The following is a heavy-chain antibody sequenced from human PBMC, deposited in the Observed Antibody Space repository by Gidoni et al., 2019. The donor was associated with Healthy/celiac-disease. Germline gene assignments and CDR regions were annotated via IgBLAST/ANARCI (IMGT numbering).Heavy chain of an antibody. V-gene: IGHV3-49*05. J-gene: IGHJ4*02. D-gene: IGHD5-18*01. CDR3: TRDNFLTIYGYSGFDY. CDR2: IRSKAYGGTT. Sequence: EVQLVESGGGLVKPGRSLRLSCTASGFTFGDYAMSWFRQAPGKGLEWVGFIRSKAYGGTTEYAASVKGRFTISRDDSKSIAYLQMNSLKTEDTAVYYCTRDNFLTIYGYSGFDYWGQGTLVTVSS. CDR1: GFTFGDYA.